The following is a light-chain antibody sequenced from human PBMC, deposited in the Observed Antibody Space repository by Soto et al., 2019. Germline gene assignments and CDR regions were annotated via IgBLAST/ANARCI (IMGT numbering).Light chain of an antibody. CDR1: SSNIGSNT. V-gene: IGLV1-44*01. CDR2: NNR. Sequence: QLVLTQPPSASGTPGQMVTISCSGSSSNIGSNTVNWYQQLPGMAPKLLISNNRQRPSGVPDRFSGSKSGTSASLAISGLQSEDEADYYCAAWDDSLRGLEFGGGTKLTVL. CDR3: AAWDDSLRGLE. J-gene: IGLJ2*01.